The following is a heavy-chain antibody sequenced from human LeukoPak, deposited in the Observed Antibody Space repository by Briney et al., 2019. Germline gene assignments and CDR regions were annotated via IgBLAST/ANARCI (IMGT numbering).Heavy chain of an antibody. CDR3: AKGRGWLQPFDY. Sequence: GGSLRLPCAASGFTFSIYAMSWVRQAPGKGLEWVSVIGGGGSSTNYADSVKGRFTISRDNSKDTLYLQMNSLRVEDTAIYFCAKGRGWLQPFDYWGQGSLVTVSS. V-gene: IGHV3-23*01. D-gene: IGHD5-24*01. J-gene: IGHJ4*02. CDR1: GFTFSIYA. CDR2: IGGGGSST.